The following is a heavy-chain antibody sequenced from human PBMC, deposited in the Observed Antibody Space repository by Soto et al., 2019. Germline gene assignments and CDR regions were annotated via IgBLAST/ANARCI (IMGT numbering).Heavy chain of an antibody. J-gene: IGHJ4*02. Sequence: RASVKVSCKVSGYTLTELSMHWVRQAPGKGLEWMGGFDPEDGETIYAQKFQGRVTMTEDTSTDTAYMELSSLRSEDTAVHYCAPDYGDYDGYWGQGTLVTVSS. D-gene: IGHD4-17*01. CDR1: GYTLTELS. CDR2: FDPEDGET. V-gene: IGHV1-24*01. CDR3: APDYGDYDGY.